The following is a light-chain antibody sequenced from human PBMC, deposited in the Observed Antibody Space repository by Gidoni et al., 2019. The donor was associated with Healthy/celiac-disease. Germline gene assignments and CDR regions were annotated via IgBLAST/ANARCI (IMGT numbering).Light chain of an antibody. V-gene: IGKV1-5*03. CDR2: KAS. Sequence: DIQMTQSPSTLSASVGDRVTITCRARQSISSWLAWYQQKPGKAPKLLIYKASSLESGVPSRFSGSGSGTEFTLTISILQPDDFATYYCQQYNSYSGTFGQGTKVEIK. CDR1: QSISSW. CDR3: QQYNSYSGT. J-gene: IGKJ1*01.